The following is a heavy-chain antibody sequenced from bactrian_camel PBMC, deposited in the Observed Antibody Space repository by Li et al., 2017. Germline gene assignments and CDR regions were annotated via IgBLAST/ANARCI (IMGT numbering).Heavy chain of an antibody. CDR3: AVGIDSGGYDYTPPSNY. V-gene: IGHV3S6*01. D-gene: IGHD2*01. Sequence: VQLVESGGGLVQPGGSLRLPCAASGFTFSSDGMSWVRQAPGKGLEWVSSIHRDGSRTYHKESLKGRFTVSRDYAKNTLYLQTNSLKPEDTAMYYCAVGIDSGGYDYTPPSNYWGQGTQVTVS. CDR1: GFTFSSDG. J-gene: IGHJ4*01. CDR2: IHRDGSRT.